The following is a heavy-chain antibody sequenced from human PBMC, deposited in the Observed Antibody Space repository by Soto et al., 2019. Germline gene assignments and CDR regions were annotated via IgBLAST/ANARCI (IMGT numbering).Heavy chain of an antibody. CDR2: INSDGSST. Sequence: GGSLRLSCAASGFTFSSYWMHWVRQAPGKGLVWVSRINSDGSSTSYADSVKGRFTISRDNAKNTLYLQMNSLRAEDTAVYYCAREVGYSSGWYIYYWGQGTLVTAPQ. D-gene: IGHD6-19*01. J-gene: IGHJ4*02. CDR3: AREVGYSSGWYIYY. CDR1: GFTFSSYW. V-gene: IGHV3-74*01.